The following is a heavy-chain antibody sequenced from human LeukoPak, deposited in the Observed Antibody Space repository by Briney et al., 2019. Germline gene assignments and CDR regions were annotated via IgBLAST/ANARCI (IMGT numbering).Heavy chain of an antibody. CDR3: ARENYYDSTGIDY. CDR2: IKQDGSEK. Sequence: GGSLRLSCAASGFTFSCYWMSWVSQAPGKRLEWVANIKQDGSEKYYVDSVKGRFTISRDNAKNSLYLQMNSLRAEDTAVYYCARENYYDSTGIDYWGQGTLVTVSS. V-gene: IGHV3-7*01. CDR1: GFTFSCYW. D-gene: IGHD3-22*01. J-gene: IGHJ4*02.